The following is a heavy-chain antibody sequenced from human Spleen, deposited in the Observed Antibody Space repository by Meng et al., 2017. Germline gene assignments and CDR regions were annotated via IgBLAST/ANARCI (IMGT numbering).Heavy chain of an antibody. CDR1: GFTFSDAW. J-gene: IGHJ4*02. V-gene: IGHV3-15*01. Sequence: EGPVVDSGGGLVQPGGSVRLSCAASGFTFSDAWMSWVRQAPGKGLEWVGRIKSKTDGGTTDFGAPVKGRFTLSRDDSKKTLYLQMNSLKIEDTGVYYCTTFSPTITMPDWGQGTLVTVSS. CDR2: IKSKTDGGTT. D-gene: IGHD3-10*01. CDR3: TTFSPTITMPD.